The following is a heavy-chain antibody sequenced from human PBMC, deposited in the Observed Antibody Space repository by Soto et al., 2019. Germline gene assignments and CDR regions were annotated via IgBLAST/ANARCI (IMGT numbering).Heavy chain of an antibody. Sequence: ASVKVSCKASGYTFTSYAMHWVRQAPGQRLEWMGWINAGNGNTKYSQKFQDRVTITRDTSASTAYMELSSLRSEDTAVYYCAREGYSSGAFDIWGQGTMVTVSS. CDR1: GYTFTSYA. D-gene: IGHD6-25*01. V-gene: IGHV1-3*01. J-gene: IGHJ3*02. CDR2: INAGNGNT. CDR3: AREGYSSGAFDI.